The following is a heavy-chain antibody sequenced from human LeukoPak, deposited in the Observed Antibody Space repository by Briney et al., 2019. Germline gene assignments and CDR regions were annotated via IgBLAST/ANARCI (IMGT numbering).Heavy chain of an antibody. D-gene: IGHD3-10*01. J-gene: IGHJ4*02. V-gene: IGHV4-34*01. CDR2: IYYSGST. Sequence: SETLSLTCAVYGGSFSGYYWSWIRQPPGKGLEWIGSIYYSGSTYYNPSLKSRVTISVDTSKNQFSLKLSSVIAADTAVYYCARELLWFGELLPYYFDYWGQGTLVTVSS. CDR3: ARELLWFGELLPYYFDY. CDR1: GGSFSGYY.